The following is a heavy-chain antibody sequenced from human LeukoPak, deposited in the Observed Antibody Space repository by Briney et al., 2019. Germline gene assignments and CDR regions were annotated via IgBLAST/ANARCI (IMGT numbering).Heavy chain of an antibody. V-gene: IGHV3-30*03. J-gene: IGHJ6*03. Sequence: PGGSLRLSCAASGFTFSSYGMHWVRQAPGKGLEWVAVISYDGSNKYYADSVKGRFTISRDNAKNSLYLQMNSLRAEDTAVYYCARSAYSSGLVGYYYYYMDVWGKGTTVTVSS. CDR1: GFTFSSYG. D-gene: IGHD6-19*01. CDR2: ISYDGSNK. CDR3: ARSAYSSGLVGYYYYYMDV.